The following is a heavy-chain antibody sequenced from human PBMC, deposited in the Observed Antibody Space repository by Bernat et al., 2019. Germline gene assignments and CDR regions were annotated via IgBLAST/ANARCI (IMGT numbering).Heavy chain of an antibody. CDR2: IWYDGSNK. V-gene: IGHV3-33*01. CDR1: GFTFSSYG. D-gene: IGHD2-21*01. J-gene: IGHJ3*02. CDR3: AREAVVITPSFDAFDI. Sequence: QVQLVESGGGVVQPGRSLRLSCAASGFTFSSYGMHWVRQAPGKGLEWVAVIWYDGSNKYYADSVKGRFTISRDNSKNTLYLQMNSLRAEDTAVYYCAREAVVITPSFDAFDIWGQGTMVTVSS.